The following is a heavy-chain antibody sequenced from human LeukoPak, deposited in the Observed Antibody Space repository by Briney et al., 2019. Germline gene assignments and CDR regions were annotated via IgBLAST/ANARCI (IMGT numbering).Heavy chain of an antibody. D-gene: IGHD4-23*01. CDR1: DGSISNSY. V-gene: IGHV4-4*09. CDR3: AYSYDGKVVPFDC. J-gene: IGHJ4*02. CDR2: IHSSGRT. Sequence: PSETLSLTCTVSDGSISNSYWNWVRQPPGKELEWLGCIHSSGRTNYNPSLKSRITLLIDTSENQFSLRLTSVTAADTAVYYCAYSYDGKVVPFDCWGQGSLVTVSS.